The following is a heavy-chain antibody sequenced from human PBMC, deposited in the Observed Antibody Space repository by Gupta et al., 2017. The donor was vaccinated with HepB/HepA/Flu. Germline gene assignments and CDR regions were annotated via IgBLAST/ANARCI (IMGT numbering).Heavy chain of an antibody. CDR2: ISGSGGST. CDR3: AKAHWVDTATGGYDY. J-gene: IGHJ4*02. Sequence: EVQLLESGGGLVQPGGSLRLSCAASGFTFSSYAMSGVRQAPGKGLEWVSAISGSGGSTDYADSVKGRFTISRDNSKNTLYLQMNSLRAEDTAVYYCAKAHWVDTATGGYDYWGQGTLVTGSS. D-gene: IGHD5-18*01. V-gene: IGHV3-23*01. CDR1: GFTFSSYA.